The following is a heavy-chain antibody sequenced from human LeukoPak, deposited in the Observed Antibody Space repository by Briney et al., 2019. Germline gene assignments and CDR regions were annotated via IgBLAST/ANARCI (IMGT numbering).Heavy chain of an antibody. V-gene: IGHV1-2*06. Sequence: GASVKVSCKASGYTFTGYYMHWVRQAPGQGLEWMGRINPNSGGTNYAQKFQGRVTMTRDTSISTAYMELSRLRSDDTAVYYCARSSTSGNDAFDIWGQGTMVTVSS. CDR2: INPNSGGT. CDR1: GYTFTGYY. CDR3: ARSSTSGNDAFDI. D-gene: IGHD2-2*01. J-gene: IGHJ3*02.